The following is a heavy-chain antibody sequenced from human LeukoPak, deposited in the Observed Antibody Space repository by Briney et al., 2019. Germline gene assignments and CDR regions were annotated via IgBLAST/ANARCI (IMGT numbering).Heavy chain of an antibody. V-gene: IGHV3-74*01. CDR2: INEDGSIT. CDR1: GFTFSTYW. CDR3: GRDLGGRSGL. J-gene: IGHJ4*02. D-gene: IGHD1-26*01. Sequence: GGSLRLSCAVSGFTFSTYWMHWVRQVPGKGLVWVSRINEDGSITNYADPVTGRFRISRDNAENTLYLQMNSLRAEDTAVYYCGRDLGGRSGLWGQGTLVTVSS.